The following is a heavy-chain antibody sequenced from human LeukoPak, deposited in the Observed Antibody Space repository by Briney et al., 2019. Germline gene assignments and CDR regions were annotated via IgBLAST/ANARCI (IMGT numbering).Heavy chain of an antibody. Sequence: PGGSLRLSCAASRFTFSDYYMSWIRQAPGKGLEWVSYISGSGRTIYYADSVKGRFTISRDNAKNSLYLQMNSLRAEDTAVYYCARRIAVAGSDYWGQGTLVTVSS. CDR3: ARRIAVAGSDY. V-gene: IGHV3-11*01. CDR1: RFTFSDYY. D-gene: IGHD6-19*01. J-gene: IGHJ4*02. CDR2: ISGSGRTI.